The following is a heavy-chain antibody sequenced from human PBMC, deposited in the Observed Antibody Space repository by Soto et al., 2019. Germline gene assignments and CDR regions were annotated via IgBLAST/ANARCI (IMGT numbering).Heavy chain of an antibody. CDR3: ARDRKNGNYYYYYGMDV. D-gene: IGHD1-1*01. CDR1: GFTFSSYA. V-gene: IGHV3-30-3*01. Sequence: TGGSLRLSCAASGFTFSSYAMHWVRQAPGKGLEWVAVISYDGSNKYYADSVKGRFTISRDNSKNTLYLQMNSLRAEDTAVYYCARDRKNGNYYYYYGMDVWGQGTTVTV. CDR2: ISYDGSNK. J-gene: IGHJ6*02.